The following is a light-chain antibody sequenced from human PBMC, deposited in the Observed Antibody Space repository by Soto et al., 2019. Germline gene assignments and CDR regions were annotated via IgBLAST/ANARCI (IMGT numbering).Light chain of an antibody. CDR1: QSVSGSY. CDR3: QQYGSSRT. Sequence: ETVLTQSPGTLSLSPGERGTISCRASQSVSGSYLAWYQQKPGQAPRRLIYGASSRATGIPDRFSGSGSGTDFTLTISGLEPEGSAVYYCQQYGSSRTFGQGTKVESK. V-gene: IGKV3-20*01. J-gene: IGKJ1*01. CDR2: GAS.